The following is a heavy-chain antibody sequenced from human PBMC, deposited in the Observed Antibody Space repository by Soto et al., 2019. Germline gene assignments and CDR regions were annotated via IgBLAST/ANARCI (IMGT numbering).Heavy chain of an antibody. CDR3: ARSPRSSPYFDY. CDR1: GYTLSNFW. V-gene: IGHV5-51*01. CDR2: IYPGDSET. Sequence: GESLKISCQCSGYTLSNFWIAWVRQLPGQGLEWMGIIYPGDSETRYSPSFHGKVTISADRSIGTAYLQWSSLKASDSGFYFCARSPRSSPYFDYWGQGALVTVSS. J-gene: IGHJ4*02. D-gene: IGHD6-13*01.